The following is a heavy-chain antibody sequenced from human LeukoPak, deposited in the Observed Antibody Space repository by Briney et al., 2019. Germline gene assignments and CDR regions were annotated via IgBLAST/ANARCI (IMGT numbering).Heavy chain of an antibody. CDR3: ARDGYNHGDFDY. CDR1: GFTFSSYA. V-gene: IGHV3-53*01. D-gene: IGHD5-24*01. Sequence: GGSLRLSCAASGFTFSSYAMSWVRQAPGKGLEWVSVIYSGGSTYYADSVKGRFTISRDNSKNTLYLQMNSLRAEDTAVYYCARDGYNHGDFDYWGQGTLVTVSS. J-gene: IGHJ4*02. CDR2: IYSGGST.